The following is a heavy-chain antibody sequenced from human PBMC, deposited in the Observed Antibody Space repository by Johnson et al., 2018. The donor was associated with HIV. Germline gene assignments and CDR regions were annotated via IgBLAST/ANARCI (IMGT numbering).Heavy chain of an antibody. J-gene: IGHJ3*02. CDR2: IRYDGSNK. CDR1: GFSFSSYG. Sequence: QVQLVESGGGVVQPGGSLRLSCAASGFSFSSYGMHWVRQAPGKGLEWVAFIRYDGSNKYYADSVKGRFTISRDNSKNTLYLQMNSLRAGDTAVYYGARVGYASGGSCYSGAFDIWGQGTMVTVSS. D-gene: IGHD2-15*01. V-gene: IGHV3-30*02. CDR3: ARVGYASGGSCYSGAFDI.